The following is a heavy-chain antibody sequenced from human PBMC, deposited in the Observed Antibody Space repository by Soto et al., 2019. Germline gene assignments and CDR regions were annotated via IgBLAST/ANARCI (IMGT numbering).Heavy chain of an antibody. D-gene: IGHD2-2*01. CDR1: GGSISSGGYS. J-gene: IGHJ3*02. V-gene: IGHV4-30-2*01. CDR2: IYHSGST. CDR3: ARQPYQNAAFDI. Sequence: QLQLQESGSGLVKPSQTLSLTCAVSGGSISSGGYSWSWIRQPPGKGLEWIGYIYHSGSTYYNPSLKRRVTISVDRSKNQFYLKLSFVTAADTAVYYCARQPYQNAAFDIWGQGTMVTVSS.